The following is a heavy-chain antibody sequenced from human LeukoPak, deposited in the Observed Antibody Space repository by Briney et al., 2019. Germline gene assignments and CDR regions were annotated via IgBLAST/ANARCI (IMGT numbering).Heavy chain of an antibody. CDR3: ARGSSGVTISSYGMDV. CDR1: GFTFSDHY. J-gene: IGHJ6*04. Sequence: PGGSLRLSCAASGFTFSDHYMDWVRQAPGKGLEWVGRTKNKANSYTTQYAASVKGRFTISRDDSKNSLYLQMNSLKTEDTAVYYCARGSSGVTISSYGMDVWGKGTTVTASS. V-gene: IGHV3-72*01. D-gene: IGHD3-9*01. CDR2: TKNKANSYTT.